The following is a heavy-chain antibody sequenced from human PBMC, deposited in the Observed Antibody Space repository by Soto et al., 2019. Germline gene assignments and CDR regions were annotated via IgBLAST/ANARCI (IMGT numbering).Heavy chain of an antibody. V-gene: IGHV4-39*01. Sequence: SETLSLTCTVSGGSISSSSYYWGWIRQPPGKGLEWIGSIYYSGSTYYNPSLKSRVTISVDTSKNQFSLKLSSVTAADTAVYYCATENLQVGATTHERLSYFDYWGQGTLVTVSS. J-gene: IGHJ4*02. CDR3: ATENLQVGATTHERLSYFDY. D-gene: IGHD1-26*01. CDR1: GGSISSSSYY. CDR2: IYYSGST.